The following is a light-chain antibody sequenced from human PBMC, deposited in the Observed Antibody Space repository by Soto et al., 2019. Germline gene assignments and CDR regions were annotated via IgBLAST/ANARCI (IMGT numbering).Light chain of an antibody. Sequence: IQLTQSPSSLSASVGDRVSITCRASQDIKTYLAWYQQKQGKAPKLLISGTFTLQSGVPSRFNGSGCGTDFTPTISRLQPEDFATYYCQHLNNYPPFTFGPGTKVDLE. CDR1: QDIKTY. V-gene: IGKV1-9*01. CDR2: GTF. J-gene: IGKJ3*01. CDR3: QHLNNYPPFT.